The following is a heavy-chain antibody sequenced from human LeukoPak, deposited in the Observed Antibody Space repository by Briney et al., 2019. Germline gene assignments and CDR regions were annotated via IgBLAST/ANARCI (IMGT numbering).Heavy chain of an antibody. J-gene: IGHJ6*02. CDR1: GYTFTGYY. D-gene: IGHD6-6*01. V-gene: IGHV1-2*04. CDR3: AREESSSSLYYYYGMDV. CDR2: INPNSGGT. Sequence: ASVTVSCKASGYTFTGYYMHWVRQAPGQGLEWMGWINPNSGGTNYAQKFQGWVTMTRDTSISTAYMELSRLRSDDTAVYYCAREESSSSLYYYYGMDVWGQGTTVTVSS.